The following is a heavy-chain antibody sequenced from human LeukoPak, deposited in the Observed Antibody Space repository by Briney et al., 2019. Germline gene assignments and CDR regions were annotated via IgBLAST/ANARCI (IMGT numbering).Heavy chain of an antibody. J-gene: IGHJ4*02. V-gene: IGHV4-61*01. CDR1: GGSVSSGSYY. CDR3: ARAIVVVPAAMYYFDY. CDR2: IYYSGST. Sequence: SETLSLTCTVSGGSVSSGSYYWSWIRQPPGKGLEWIGYIYYSGSTNYNPSLKSRVTISVDTSKNQFSLKLSSVTAADTAVYYCARAIVVVPAAMYYFDYWGQGTLVTVSS. D-gene: IGHD2-2*01.